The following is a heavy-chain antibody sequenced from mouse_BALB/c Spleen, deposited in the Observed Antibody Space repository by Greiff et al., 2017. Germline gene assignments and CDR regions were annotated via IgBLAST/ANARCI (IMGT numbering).Heavy chain of an antibody. J-gene: IGHJ4*01. D-gene: IGHD2-14*01. V-gene: IGHV14-3*02. CDR1: GFNIKDTY. Sequence: DVQLQESGAELVKPGASVKLSCTASGFNIKDTYMHWVKQRPEQGLEWIGRIDPANGNTKYDPKFQGKATITADTSSNTAYLQLSSLTSEDTAVYYCARRGYRSLYAMDYWGQGTSVTVSS. CDR2: IDPANGNT. CDR3: ARRGYRSLYAMDY.